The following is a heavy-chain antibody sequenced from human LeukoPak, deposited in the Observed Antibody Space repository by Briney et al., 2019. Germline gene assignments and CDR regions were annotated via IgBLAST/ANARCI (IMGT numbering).Heavy chain of an antibody. V-gene: IGHV4-4*07. CDR2: IYTSGST. J-gene: IGHJ6*03. D-gene: IGHD3-22*01. CDR3: ARDLAYDSSGWPQYYYYYYMDV. CDR1: GGSISSYY. Sequence: SETLSLTCTVPGGSISSYYWSWIRQPAGKGLDWIGRIYTSGSTNYKPSLKNRVTMSVDTSKNQFSLKLSSVTAADTAVYYCARDLAYDSSGWPQYYYYYYMDVWGKGTTVTVSS.